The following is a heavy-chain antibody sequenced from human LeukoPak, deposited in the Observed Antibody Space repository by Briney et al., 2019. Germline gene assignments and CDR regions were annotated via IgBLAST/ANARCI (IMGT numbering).Heavy chain of an antibody. D-gene: IGHD3-22*01. V-gene: IGHV3-30*04. J-gene: IGHJ3*02. CDR1: RFTFSSYA. CDR2: ISYDGSNK. Sequence: GGSLRLSCAASRFTFSSYAMHWVRQAPGKGLEWVAVISYDGSNKYYADSVKGRFTISRDNSKNTLYLQMNSLRAEDTAVYYCARVSGYYYDSSGYVTLDAFDIWGQGTMVTVSS. CDR3: ARVSGYYYDSSGYVTLDAFDI.